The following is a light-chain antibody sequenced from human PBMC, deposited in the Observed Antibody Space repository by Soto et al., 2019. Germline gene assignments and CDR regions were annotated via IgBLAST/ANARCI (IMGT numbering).Light chain of an antibody. CDR2: DAS. Sequence: IQMTQSDSTLSAPAGDRVTSTCRASQDISRWLAWYQQKPGKAPKILIYDASSLESGVPSRFSGSGSGTDFTLTTSSLQPEDFATYYCQQYYSYSSTFGQGTRLEIK. V-gene: IGKV1-5*01. CDR3: QQYYSYSST. J-gene: IGKJ5*01. CDR1: QDISRW.